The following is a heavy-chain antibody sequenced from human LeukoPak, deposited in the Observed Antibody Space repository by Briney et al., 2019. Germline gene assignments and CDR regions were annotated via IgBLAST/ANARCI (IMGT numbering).Heavy chain of an antibody. CDR3: ASQVVVITLIQSWFDP. D-gene: IGHD3-22*01. CDR2: IIPILGIA. J-gene: IGHJ5*02. V-gene: IGHV1-69*04. CDR1: GGTFSSYA. Sequence: ASVKVSCKASGGTFSSYAISWLRQAPGQGLEWMGRIIPILGIANYAQKFQGRVTITADKSTSTAYMELSSLRSEDTAVYYCASQVVVITLIQSWFDPWGQGTLVTVSS.